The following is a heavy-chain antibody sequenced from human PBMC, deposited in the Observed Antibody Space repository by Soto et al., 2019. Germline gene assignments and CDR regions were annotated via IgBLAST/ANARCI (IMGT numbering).Heavy chain of an antibody. J-gene: IGHJ2*01. D-gene: IGHD3-3*01. V-gene: IGHV3-23*01. Sequence: GGSLRLSCAASGFTFSSYAMSWVRQAPGKGLEWVSAISGSGGSTYYADSVKGRFTISRDNSKNTLYLQMNSLRAEDTAVYYCAKEFYDIWSVSGKNWYFDLWGRGTLVTVSS. CDR2: ISGSGGST. CDR1: GFTFSSYA. CDR3: AKEFYDIWSVSGKNWYFDL.